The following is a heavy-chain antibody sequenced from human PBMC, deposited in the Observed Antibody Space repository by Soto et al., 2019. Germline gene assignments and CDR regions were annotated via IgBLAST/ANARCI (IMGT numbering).Heavy chain of an antibody. D-gene: IGHD1-26*01. J-gene: IGHJ6*02. CDR1: GYTFTGYY. Sequence: QVQLVQSGAEVKKPGASVKVSCKASGYTFTGYYMHWVRQGPGQGLEWMGWINPNSGGTNYAQKFQGWVTMTRDPSISTAYMELSRLRSDDTAVYYCARGAAPADYYYYGMDVWGQGPTVTVSS. V-gene: IGHV1-2*04. CDR2: INPNSGGT. CDR3: ARGAAPADYYYYGMDV.